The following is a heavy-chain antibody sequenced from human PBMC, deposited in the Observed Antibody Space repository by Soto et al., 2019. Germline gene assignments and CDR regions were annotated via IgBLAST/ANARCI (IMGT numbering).Heavy chain of an antibody. CDR1: GFTVSGNY. D-gene: IGHD6-19*01. V-gene: IGHV3-53*01. Sequence: GGSLRLSCAASGFTVSGNYMSWVRQAPGKGLEWVSVIYTGGSTDYADSVKGRFTISRDNSKNTLYLQMSSLRVEDTAVYYCAREYSSGAYFFGFWGQGTLVTVSS. J-gene: IGHJ4*02. CDR3: AREYSSGAYFFGF. CDR2: IYTGGST.